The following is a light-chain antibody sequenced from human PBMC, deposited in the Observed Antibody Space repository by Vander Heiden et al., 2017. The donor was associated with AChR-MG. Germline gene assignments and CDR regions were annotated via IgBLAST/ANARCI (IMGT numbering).Light chain of an antibody. CDR3: QSFDSSLSGVV. CDR1: SSNIEAGYD. V-gene: IGLV1-40*01. Sequence: QSVLTQPPSVSGAPRQRFNISCTGNSSNIEAGYDVHWYQQFPGTAPNVVLFGNPYRPSGVPDRFSVSRSGTAASLAITGRQAEDEADYYCQSFDSSLSGVVFGGGTKLTVL. CDR2: GNP. J-gene: IGLJ2*01.